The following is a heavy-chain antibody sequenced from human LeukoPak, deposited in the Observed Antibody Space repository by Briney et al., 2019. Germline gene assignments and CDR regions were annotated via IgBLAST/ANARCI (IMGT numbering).Heavy chain of an antibody. J-gene: IGHJ4*02. CDR2: INPSGGST. CDR1: GYTFTSYG. V-gene: IGHV1-46*01. CDR3: ARAMGFGWELFDY. Sequence: EASVKVSCKASGYTFTSYGISWVRQAPGQGLEWMGIINPSGGSTSYAQKFQGRVTMTRDTSTSTVYMELSSLRSEDTAVYCCARAMGFGWELFDYWGQGTLVTVSS. D-gene: IGHD1-26*01.